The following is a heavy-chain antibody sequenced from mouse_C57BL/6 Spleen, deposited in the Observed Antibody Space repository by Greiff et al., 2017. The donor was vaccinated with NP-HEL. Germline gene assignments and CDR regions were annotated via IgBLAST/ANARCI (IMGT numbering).Heavy chain of an antibody. V-gene: IGHV2-6*03. J-gene: IGHJ4*01. CDR3: AREYYGSRGYYAMDY. CDR2: IWSDGST. Sequence: QVQLKESGPGLVAPSQSLSITCTVSGFSLTSYGVHWVRQPPGKGLEWLVVIWSDGSTTYNSALKSRLSISKDNSKSQVFLKMNSLQTDDTAMYYCAREYYGSRGYYAMDYWDQGTSVTVSS. CDR1: GFSLTSYG. D-gene: IGHD1-1*01.